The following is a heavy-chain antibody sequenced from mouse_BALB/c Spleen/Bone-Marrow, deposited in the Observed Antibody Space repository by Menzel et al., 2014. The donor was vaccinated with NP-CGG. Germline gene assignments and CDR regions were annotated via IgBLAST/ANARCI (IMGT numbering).Heavy chain of an antibody. D-gene: IGHD2-4*01. V-gene: IGHV14-3*02. Sequence: VQLQQSGAELVKPGASVKLSCTASGFNIRDIYMHWVEQRPEQGLEWIGRIDPANGNTKYDPKFQGKATITADTSSNTAYLQLSSLTSEDTAVYYCARYDYGWYFSVWGAGTTVTVSS. CDR1: GFNIRDIY. CDR3: ARYDYGWYFSV. J-gene: IGHJ1*01. CDR2: IDPANGNT.